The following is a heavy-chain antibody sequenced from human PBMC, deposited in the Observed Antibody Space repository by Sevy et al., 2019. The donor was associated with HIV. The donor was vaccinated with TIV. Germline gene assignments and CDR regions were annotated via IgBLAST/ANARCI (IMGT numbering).Heavy chain of an antibody. CDR2: MNPNSGNT. D-gene: IGHD3-22*01. CDR1: GYTFTSYD. V-gene: IGHV1-8*01. CDR3: ARGPRIWEYDSSGSGDWFDP. J-gene: IGHJ5*02. Sequence: ASEKVSCKASGYTFTSYDINWVRQVTGQGLEWMGWMNPNSGNTGYAQKFQGRVTMTRNTSISTAYMELSSLRSEDTAVYYCARGPRIWEYDSSGSGDWFDPWGQGTLVTVSS.